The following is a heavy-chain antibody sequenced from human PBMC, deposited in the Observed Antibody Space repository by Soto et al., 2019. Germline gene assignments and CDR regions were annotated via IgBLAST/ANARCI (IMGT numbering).Heavy chain of an antibody. CDR2: ISGSGGGT. V-gene: IGHV3-23*01. CDR1: GFTFSTFA. Sequence: EVQLLESGGGLVQPGGSLRLSCAASGFTFSTFAMSWVRQAPGKGLEWVSAISGSGGGTYYADSVKGRFTISRDNSKNTLYLQMNSLRAEDTAVYYCAKDSKYYDFWSAYSYWGQGTLVTVSS. J-gene: IGHJ4*02. D-gene: IGHD3-3*01. CDR3: AKDSKYYDFWSAYSY.